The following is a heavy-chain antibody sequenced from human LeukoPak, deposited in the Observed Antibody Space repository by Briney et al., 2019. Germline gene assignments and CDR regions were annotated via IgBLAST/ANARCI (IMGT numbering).Heavy chain of an antibody. D-gene: IGHD3-16*02. CDR2: INHSGST. CDR3: ARGRGDYVWGSYRHGLNY. V-gene: IGHV4-34*01. Sequence: PSETLSLTCAVYGGSFSGYYWSWIRQPPGKGLEWIGEINHSGSTNYNPSLKSRVTISVDTSKNQFSLKLSSVTAADTAVYYCARGRGDYVWGSYRHGLNYWGQGTLVIISS. CDR1: GGSFSGYY. J-gene: IGHJ4*02.